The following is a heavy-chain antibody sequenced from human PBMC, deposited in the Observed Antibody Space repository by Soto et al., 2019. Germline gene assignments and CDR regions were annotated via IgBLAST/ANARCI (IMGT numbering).Heavy chain of an antibody. CDR3: ARDKIDDFWSGYPPRY. Sequence: QVQLVQSGAEVKKHGSSVKVSCKASGGTFSSYAISWVRQAPGQGLEWMGGIIPIFGTANYAQKFQGRVTITADKSTSTAYMELSSLRSEDTAVYYCARDKIDDFWSGYPPRYWGQGTLVTVSS. CDR1: GGTFSSYA. J-gene: IGHJ4*02. D-gene: IGHD3-3*01. CDR2: IIPIFGTA. V-gene: IGHV1-69*06.